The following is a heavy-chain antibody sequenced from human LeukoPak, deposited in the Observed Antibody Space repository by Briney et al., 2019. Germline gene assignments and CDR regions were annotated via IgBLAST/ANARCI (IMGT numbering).Heavy chain of an antibody. J-gene: IGHJ4*02. CDR2: FHYSGDT. V-gene: IGHV4-59*01. CDR3: ARVPGYCSGGSCFYCFDY. D-gene: IGHD2-15*01. Sequence: SETLSLTCTVSGASISSYYWSWIRQPPGKGLELIGSFHYSGDTKYNPSLQSRVTMSGDTSKNQFSLMLSSVTAADTAVYYCARVPGYCSGGSCFYCFDYWGQGTLVTVSS. CDR1: GASISSYY.